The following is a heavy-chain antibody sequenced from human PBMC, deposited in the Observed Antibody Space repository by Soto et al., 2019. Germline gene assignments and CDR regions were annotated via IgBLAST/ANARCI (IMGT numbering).Heavy chain of an antibody. CDR3: AKPGRYHEDSGVQTRPDY. CDR1: GCTFVNYV. D-gene: IGHD3-22*01. V-gene: IGHV3-23*01. J-gene: IGHJ4*02. Sequence: PGGSLRLSCAASGCTFVNYVMGGVRHAAGRGLEGVSGISGSGGSTYYADSVKGRFTISRDNSKNTLYLQMNSLRADDTAVYYCAKPGRYHEDSGVQTRPDYWGQGTLVTVSS. CDR2: ISGSGGST.